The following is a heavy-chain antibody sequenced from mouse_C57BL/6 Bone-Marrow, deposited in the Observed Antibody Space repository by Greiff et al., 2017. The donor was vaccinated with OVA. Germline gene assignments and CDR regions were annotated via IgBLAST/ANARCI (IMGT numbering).Heavy chain of an antibody. CDR3: ARWGGIPFDY. CDR1: GYTFTSYW. CDR2: IYPGSGST. Sequence: QVQLQQPGAELVKPGASVKMSCKASGYTFTSYWITWVKQRPGQGLEWIGDIYPGSGSTNYNEKFKSKATLTVDTSYSTPYMHLSSLTSEDSAVYYCARWGGIPFDYWGQGTTLTVSS. V-gene: IGHV1-55*01. J-gene: IGHJ2*01.